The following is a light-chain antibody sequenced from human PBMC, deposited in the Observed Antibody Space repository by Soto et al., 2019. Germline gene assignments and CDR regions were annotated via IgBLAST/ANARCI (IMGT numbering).Light chain of an antibody. Sequence: QSVLTQPPSTSATPGQRVTISCSGSSSNVGSNSVNWYQQVPGAAPKVLIYNNDQRPSGVPARFSGFKSGTSASLAISGLQSEDEADYYCAAWDGSQIGHVVFGGGTKLTVL. CDR1: SSNVGSNS. CDR2: NND. CDR3: AAWDGSQIGHVV. J-gene: IGLJ2*01. V-gene: IGLV1-44*01.